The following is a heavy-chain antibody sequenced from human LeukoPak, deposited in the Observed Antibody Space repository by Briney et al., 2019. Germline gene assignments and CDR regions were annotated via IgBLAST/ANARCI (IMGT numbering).Heavy chain of an antibody. V-gene: IGHV1-3*01. CDR2: INAGNGNT. Sequence: ASVKVSCKASGYTFTSYAMHWVRQAPGQRLEWMGWINAGNGNTKYSQKFQGRVTITRDTSASTAYMELSSLRSEDTAVYYCARYTGYSSSWYGFDPWGQGTLVTVSS. CDR3: ARYTGYSSSWYGFDP. J-gene: IGHJ5*02. D-gene: IGHD6-13*01. CDR1: GYTFTSYA.